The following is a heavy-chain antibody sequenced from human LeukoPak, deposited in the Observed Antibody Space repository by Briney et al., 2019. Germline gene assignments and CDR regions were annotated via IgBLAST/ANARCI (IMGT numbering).Heavy chain of an antibody. CDR1: GFTFSNAW. V-gene: IGHV3-15*01. J-gene: IGHJ4*02. D-gene: IGHD2-15*01. CDR3: TTVAAAYYY. CDR2: IKSKSEGGAT. Sequence: GGSLRLSCAASGFTFSNAWMNWVRQAPGKGLEWIGHIKSKSEGGATNYAAPMKGRFTISRDDSQNTLYLQMNSLQTEDTAVYYCTTVAAAYYYWGQRTLVTVSS.